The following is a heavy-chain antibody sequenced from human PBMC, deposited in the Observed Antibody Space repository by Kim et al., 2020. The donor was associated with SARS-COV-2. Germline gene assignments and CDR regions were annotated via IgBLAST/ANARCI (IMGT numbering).Heavy chain of an antibody. D-gene: IGHD1-26*01. V-gene: IGHV3-23*01. Sequence: YYADSVKGRFTISRDNSKNTLYLQMNSLRAEDTAVYYCAKWGSSVGPIDYWGQGTLVTVSS. CDR3: AKWGSSVGPIDY. J-gene: IGHJ4*02.